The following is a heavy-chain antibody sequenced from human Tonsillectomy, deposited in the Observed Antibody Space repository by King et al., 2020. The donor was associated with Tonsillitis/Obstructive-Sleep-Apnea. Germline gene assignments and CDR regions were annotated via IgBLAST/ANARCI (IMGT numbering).Heavy chain of an antibody. CDR3: AKDDNVYVWETYKNYYCMDV. J-gene: IGHJ6*02. Sequence: VQLVESGGGLVQPGGSLRLSCAASGFTFSNYAMSWVRQAPGKGLEWVSAISGSGGSTYYADSVKGRFTISRDNSKNTLYLQMNSLRAEDTAVYYCAKDDNVYVWETYKNYYCMDVWGQGTTVTVSS. V-gene: IGHV3-23*04. CDR1: GFTFSNYA. CDR2: ISGSGGST. D-gene: IGHD3-16*01.